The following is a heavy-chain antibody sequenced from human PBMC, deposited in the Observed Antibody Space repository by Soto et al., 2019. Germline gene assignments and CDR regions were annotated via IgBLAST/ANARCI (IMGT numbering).Heavy chain of an antibody. D-gene: IGHD6-13*01. Sequence: QVQLVQSGAEVKKPGSSVKVSCKASGGTFSSYAISWVRQAPGQGLEWMGGIIPIFGTANYAQKFQGRVTITADESTSTAYMELSSLRSEDTAVYYCARDRKDSSWYLYYYYYGMDVWGQGTTVTVSS. CDR3: ARDRKDSSWYLYYYYYGMDV. CDR2: IIPIFGTA. CDR1: GGTFSSYA. V-gene: IGHV1-69*01. J-gene: IGHJ6*02.